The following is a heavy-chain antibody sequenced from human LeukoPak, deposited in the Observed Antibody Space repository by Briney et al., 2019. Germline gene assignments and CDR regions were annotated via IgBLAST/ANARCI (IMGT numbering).Heavy chain of an antibody. Sequence: SETLSLSCTVSGGSISSSSYYWGWIRQPPGKGLEWIGSIYYSGSTYYNPSLKSRVTISVDTSKNQFSLKLSSVTAADTAVYYCARHYYDSSGYSDYWGQGTLVTVSS. D-gene: IGHD3-22*01. CDR1: GGSISSSSYY. CDR3: ARHYYDSSGYSDY. CDR2: IYYSGST. V-gene: IGHV4-39*07. J-gene: IGHJ4*02.